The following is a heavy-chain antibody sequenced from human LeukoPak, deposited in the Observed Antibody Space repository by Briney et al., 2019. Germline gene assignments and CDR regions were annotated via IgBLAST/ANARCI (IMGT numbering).Heavy chain of an antibody. J-gene: IGHJ4*02. D-gene: IGHD6-19*01. CDR1: GYTVGDYA. Sequence: GGSLRLSCTASGYTVGDYAMSWFRQAPGKGLEWAGVIGGKAYGATTEYAASVKGRFTISRDDSKSIGYLQMNSLKTEDTGVYYCTRDLKAGNRGYWGQGTLVTVSS. CDR3: TRDLKAGNRGY. CDR2: IGGKAYGATT. V-gene: IGHV3-49*03.